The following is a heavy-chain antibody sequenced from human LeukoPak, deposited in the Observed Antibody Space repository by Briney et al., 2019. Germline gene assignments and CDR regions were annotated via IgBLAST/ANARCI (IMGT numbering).Heavy chain of an antibody. Sequence: SETLSLTCTVSGGSISSYYWSWIRQPARKGLEWLGHIYISGSTNYTPSLKSRVTMSVDTSKNHFSLKLSSVTAADTAVYYCARAYAVAAPFDYWGQGTLVTVSS. CDR1: GGSISSYY. CDR3: ARAYAVAAPFDY. J-gene: IGHJ4*02. V-gene: IGHV4-4*07. CDR2: IYISGST. D-gene: IGHD6-19*01.